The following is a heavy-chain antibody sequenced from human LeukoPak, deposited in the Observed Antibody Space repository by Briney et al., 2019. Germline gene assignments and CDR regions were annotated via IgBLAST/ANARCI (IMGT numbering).Heavy chain of an antibody. J-gene: IGHJ4*02. Sequence: GESLEISRQGSGYSFTSYWIGWVRRMPGKGLEWMGIIYPGDSETRYSPSFQGQVTISADKSISTAYLQWSNLKASDTAMYYCAKSGGPTYDFDYWGQGTLVTVSS. CDR2: IYPGDSET. CDR1: GYSFTSYW. D-gene: IGHD1-26*01. V-gene: IGHV5-51*01. CDR3: AKSGGPTYDFDY.